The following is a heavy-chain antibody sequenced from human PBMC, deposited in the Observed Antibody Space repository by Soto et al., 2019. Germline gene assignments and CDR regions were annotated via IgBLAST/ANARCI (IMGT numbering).Heavy chain of an antibody. V-gene: IGHV4-59*02. CDR3: ARGHGIYVRFDS. J-gene: IGHJ4*02. CDR1: GCSVYDFY. Sequence: SETLSIACRVSGCSVYDFYWNWLRQTPGKGLEWIGNIYNNGRTNYNPSLKNRVTISIDTSKNQFSLHLSSVTTADTAMYFCARGHGIYVRFDSWGQGTLVTVSS. CDR2: IYNNGRT. D-gene: IGHD3-10*02.